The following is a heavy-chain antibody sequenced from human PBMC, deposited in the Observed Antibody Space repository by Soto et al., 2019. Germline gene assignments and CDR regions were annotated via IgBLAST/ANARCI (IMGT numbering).Heavy chain of an antibody. CDR1: GFSLSDGKMG. D-gene: IGHD4-4*01. V-gene: IGHV2-26*01. CDR2: MFSNGEK. CDR3: ARGRQWIGAQSYAY. Sequence: QVTLKESGPVLVKPTETLTLTCAVSGFSLSDGKMGVSWIRQPPGKALEWLAHMFSNGEKYYSTSIQARLTISKDTSNGQVVLTMTNIDPVDTTAYFCARGRQWIGAQSYAYWGRGTLVTVSA. J-gene: IGHJ4*02.